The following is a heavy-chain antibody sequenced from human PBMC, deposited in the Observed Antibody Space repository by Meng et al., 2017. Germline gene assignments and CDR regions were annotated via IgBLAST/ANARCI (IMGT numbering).Heavy chain of an antibody. CDR2: ISSSGSTI. Sequence: GGSLRLSCAASGFTFSSYEMNWVRQAPGKGLEWVSYISSSGSTIYYADSVKGRFTISRDNAKNSLYLQMNSLRAEDTAVYYCARDFRELRYFDWFNAFDIWGQGKRV. J-gene: IGHJ3*02. D-gene: IGHD3-9*01. CDR3: ARDFRELRYFDWFNAFDI. CDR1: GFTFSSYE. V-gene: IGHV3-48*03.